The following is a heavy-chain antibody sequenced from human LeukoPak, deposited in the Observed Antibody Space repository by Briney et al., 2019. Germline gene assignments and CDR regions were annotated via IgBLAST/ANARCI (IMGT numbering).Heavy chain of an antibody. D-gene: IGHD4-17*01. CDR2: ISYDGSNK. Sequence: GGSLRLSCAASGFTFSSYAMHWVRQAPGKGLEWVAVISYDGSNKYYADSVKGRFTISRDNSKNTLYLQMSSLRAEDTAVYYCARADYGDYEYYFDYWGQGTLVTVSS. J-gene: IGHJ4*02. V-gene: IGHV3-30-3*01. CDR3: ARADYGDYEYYFDY. CDR1: GFTFSSYA.